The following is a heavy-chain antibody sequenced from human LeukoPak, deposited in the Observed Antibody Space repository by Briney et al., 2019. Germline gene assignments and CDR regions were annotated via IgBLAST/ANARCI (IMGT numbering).Heavy chain of an antibody. CDR2: IRGDGSMT. V-gene: IGHV3-74*01. J-gene: IGHJ5*02. D-gene: IGHD5-12*01. Sequence: PGGSLRLSCAASEFTFSAYWMHWVRQAPGKGLVWVSRIRGDGSMTNYADSVKGRFTISRDNSRNTLYLQMSNLRADDTAMYYCSRDRSRGYSFTWGQGTLVTVS. CDR1: EFTFSAYW. CDR3: SRDRSRGYSFT.